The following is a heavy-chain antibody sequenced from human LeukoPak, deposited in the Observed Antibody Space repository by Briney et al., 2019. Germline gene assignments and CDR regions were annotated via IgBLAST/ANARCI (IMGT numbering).Heavy chain of an antibody. CDR1: GGSISSGGYS. J-gene: IGHJ4*02. CDR2: IYHSGST. CDR3: ARVYYDILTGYCYFDY. V-gene: IGHV4-30-2*01. Sequence: SQTLSLTCAVSGGSISSGGYSWSWIRQPPGKGLEWIGYIYHSGSTYYNPSLKSRVTISVDRSKNQFSLKLSSVTAADTAVYYCARVYYDILTGYCYFDYWGQGTLVTVSS. D-gene: IGHD3-9*01.